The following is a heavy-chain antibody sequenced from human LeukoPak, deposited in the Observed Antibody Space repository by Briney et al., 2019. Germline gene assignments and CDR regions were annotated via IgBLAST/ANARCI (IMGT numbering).Heavy chain of an antibody. CDR1: GFTFSSYG. J-gene: IGHJ6*03. CDR2: IRYDGSNK. D-gene: IGHD1-26*01. V-gene: IGHV3-30*02. CDR3: AKDKGSYYYYYYYMDV. Sequence: SGGSLRLSCAASGFTFSSYGMHWVRQAPGKGLEWMAFIRYDGSNKYYADSVKGRFTISRDNSKNTLYLQMNSLRAEDTAVYYCAKDKGSYYYYYYYMDVWGKGTTVTVSS.